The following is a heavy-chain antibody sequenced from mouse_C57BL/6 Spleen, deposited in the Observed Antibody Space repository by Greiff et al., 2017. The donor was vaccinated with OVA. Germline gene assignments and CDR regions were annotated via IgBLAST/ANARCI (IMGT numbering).Heavy chain of an antibody. CDR1: GYTFTSYW. CDR3: ARGRGYDYGEFAY. J-gene: IGHJ3*01. D-gene: IGHD2-4*01. Sequence: QVQLKQPGAELVRPGSSVKLSCKASGYTFTSYWMHWVKQRPIQGLEWIGNIDPSDSETHYNQKFKDKATLTVDKSSSTAYMQLSSLTSEDSAVYYCARGRGYDYGEFAYWGQGTLVTVSA. CDR2: IDPSDSET. V-gene: IGHV1-52*01.